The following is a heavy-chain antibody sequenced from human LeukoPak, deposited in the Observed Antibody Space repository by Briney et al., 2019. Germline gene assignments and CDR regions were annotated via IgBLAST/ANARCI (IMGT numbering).Heavy chain of an antibody. CDR3: ASHYGSGFDY. CDR1: VGSISSYY. D-gene: IGHD3-10*01. V-gene: IGHV4-59*01. J-gene: IGHJ4*02. CDR2: IYYSGST. Sequence: PSETLSLTCTVSVGSISSYYWSWIRQPPGKGLEWIGYIYYSGSTNYNPSLKSRVTISIGTSKNQFSLKLSSVTAADTAMYYCASHYGSGFDYWGQGTLVTVSS.